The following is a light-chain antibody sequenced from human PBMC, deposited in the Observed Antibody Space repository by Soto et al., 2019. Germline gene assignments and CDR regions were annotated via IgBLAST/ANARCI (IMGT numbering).Light chain of an antibody. V-gene: IGLV1-40*01. CDR1: SSNIGAGYD. J-gene: IGLJ1*01. CDR3: HSYDSSLSASV. CDR2: GTT. Sequence: QSVLTQTPSVSGGPGQRVTISCTGRSSNIGAGYDVHWYQHLPGTAPKLLIYGTTNRPSGVPDRFSGSKSGISASLAITGLRAEDEADYYCHSYDSSLSASVFGAGTKVTVL.